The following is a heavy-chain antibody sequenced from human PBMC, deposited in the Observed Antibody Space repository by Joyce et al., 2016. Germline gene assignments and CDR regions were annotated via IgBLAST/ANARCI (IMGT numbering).Heavy chain of an antibody. Sequence: QLVESGGGVVKPGGSLRLSCEASGSTFSTSSMSWFRQAPGKGLEGVAAISDTSDYIFHAETVRGRFTVSRDNAKKTLYLQMNSLRAEDSAVFYCARGGISYYYAMDVWGQGTTVTVSS. CDR3: ARGGISYYYAMDV. V-gene: IGHV3-21*01. D-gene: IGHD3-16*01. CDR2: ISDTSDYI. CDR1: GSTFSTSS. J-gene: IGHJ6*02.